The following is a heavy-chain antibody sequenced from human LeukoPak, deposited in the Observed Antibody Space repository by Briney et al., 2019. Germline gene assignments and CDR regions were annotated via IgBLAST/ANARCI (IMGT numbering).Heavy chain of an antibody. D-gene: IGHD3-10*01. CDR3: TTEDWFRFDS. CDR2: ISGSGGST. CDR1: GFTFSSYA. J-gene: IGHJ4*02. V-gene: IGHV3-23*01. Sequence: GGSLRLSCAASGFTFSSYAVSWVRQAPGKGLEWVSGISGSGGSTDYADSVKGRFTISRDNSKNTLYLQMNSLRAEDTAVYYCTTEDWFRFDSWGQGTLLTVSS.